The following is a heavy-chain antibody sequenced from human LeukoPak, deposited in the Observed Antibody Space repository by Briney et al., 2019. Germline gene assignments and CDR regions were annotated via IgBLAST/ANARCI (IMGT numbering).Heavy chain of an antibody. CDR2: INWNGGST. D-gene: IGHD3-9*01. J-gene: IGHJ3*02. Sequence: PGGSLRLSCAASGFTFDDYGMSWVRQAPGKGLEWVSGINWNGGSTGYADSVKGRFTISRDNAKNSLYLQMNSLRAEDTALYYCARDTNYYDILTGWIPRGAFDIWGQGTMVTVSS. CDR1: GFTFDDYG. V-gene: IGHV3-20*04. CDR3: ARDTNYYDILTGWIPRGAFDI.